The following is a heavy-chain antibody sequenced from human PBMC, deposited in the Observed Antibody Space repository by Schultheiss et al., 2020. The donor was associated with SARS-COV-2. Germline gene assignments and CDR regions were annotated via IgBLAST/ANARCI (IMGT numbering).Heavy chain of an antibody. CDR1: GFKFSDYG. Sequence: GGSLRLSCAASGFKFSDYGTHWVRQAPGKGLEWVAFIRYDGSNKYYADSVKGRFTISRDNSKNTLYLQMNSLRTEDTAVYYCAKDYYGSGTYPDYWGQGTLVTVSS. J-gene: IGHJ4*02. V-gene: IGHV3-30*02. CDR3: AKDYYGSGTYPDY. CDR2: IRYDGSNK. D-gene: IGHD3-10*01.